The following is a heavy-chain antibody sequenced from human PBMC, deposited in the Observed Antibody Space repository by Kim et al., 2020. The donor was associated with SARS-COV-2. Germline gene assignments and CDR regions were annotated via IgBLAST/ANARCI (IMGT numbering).Heavy chain of an antibody. J-gene: IGHJ4*02. CDR1: GFTFSSYG. D-gene: IGHD3-22*01. V-gene: IGHV3-30*18. CDR3: AKAEVRGGSGYYYPIDY. Sequence: GGSLRLSCAASGFTFSSYGMHWVRQAPGKGLEWVAVISYDGSNKYYADSVKGRFTISRDNSKNTLYLQMNSLRAEDTAVYYCAKAEVRGGSGYYYPIDYWGQGTLVTVSS. CDR2: ISYDGSNK.